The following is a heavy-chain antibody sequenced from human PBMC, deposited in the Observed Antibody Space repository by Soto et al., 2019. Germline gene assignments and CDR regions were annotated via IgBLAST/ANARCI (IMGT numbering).Heavy chain of an antibody. CDR2: IYWDDDK. D-gene: IGHD6-19*01. CDR1: GFSLSTSGVG. CDR3: AHNLVAGTSWFDP. V-gene: IGHV2-5*02. Sequence: QITLKESGPTLVKPTQTLTLTCTFSGFSLSTSGVGVVWIRHPPGKTLEWLGIIYWDDDKRYRPSLKSRLTITKDNSNNQVVLTMTNMDPVETGTYYCAHNLVAGTSWFDPWGQGTLVTVSS. J-gene: IGHJ5*02.